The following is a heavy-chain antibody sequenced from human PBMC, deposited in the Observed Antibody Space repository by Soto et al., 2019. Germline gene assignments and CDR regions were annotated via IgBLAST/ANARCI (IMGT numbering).Heavy chain of an antibody. CDR1: GFTFSSYG. J-gene: IGHJ4*02. CDR2: IYYDGSNK. CDR3: AKDRGDYYGSGSYSWYFDY. Sequence: QVQLVESGGGVVQPGRSLRLSCAASGFTFSSYGMHWVRQAPGQGLEWVAIIYYDGSNKYYADSVKGRFTIATDNSKNPLYLQMNVLRAEDTAVYYCAKDRGDYYGSGSYSWYFDYWGQGTLVTVSS. V-gene: IGHV3-33*06. D-gene: IGHD3-10*01.